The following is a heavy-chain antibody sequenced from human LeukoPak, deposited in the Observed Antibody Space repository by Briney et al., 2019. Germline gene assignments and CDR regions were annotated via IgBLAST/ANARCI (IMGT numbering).Heavy chain of an antibody. CDR3: ARLPAHCYGDCYSDYFDS. Sequence: GGSLRLSCAASGFTFSSYAMHWVRQAPGKGLEWVAVISYDGSNKYYADSVKGRFTISRDNSKNTLYLQMNSLRAEDTAVYYCARLPAHCYGDCYSDYFDSWGQGTLVTVSS. CDR2: ISYDGSNK. J-gene: IGHJ4*02. V-gene: IGHV3-30-3*01. D-gene: IGHD2-21*02. CDR1: GFTFSSYA.